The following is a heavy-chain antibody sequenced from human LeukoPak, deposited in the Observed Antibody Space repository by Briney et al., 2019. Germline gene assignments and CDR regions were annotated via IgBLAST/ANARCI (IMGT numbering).Heavy chain of an antibody. CDR3: ARHYGDYVQGDY. Sequence: GGSLRLSCAASGFTFSSYAMHWVRQAPGKGLEWVAVISYDGSNKYYADSVKGRFTISRDNSKNTLYLQMNSLRAEDTAVYYCARHYGDYVQGDYWGQGTLVTVSS. CDR1: GFTFSSYA. CDR2: ISYDGSNK. D-gene: IGHD4-17*01. V-gene: IGHV3-30-3*01. J-gene: IGHJ4*02.